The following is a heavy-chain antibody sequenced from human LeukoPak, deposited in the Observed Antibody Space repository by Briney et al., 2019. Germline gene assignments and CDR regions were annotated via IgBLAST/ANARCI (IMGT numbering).Heavy chain of an antibody. D-gene: IGHD5-24*01. J-gene: IGHJ4*02. Sequence: GGSLRLSCAASGFTFNGHAMHWVRQAPGKGLEWLALISYDGGNEYYADSVKGRITISRDNSKNTLYLQFHSLKPEDTALYHCARTRDGYNDYWGQGTLVTVSS. CDR3: ARTRDGYNDY. CDR2: ISYDGGNE. V-gene: IGHV3-30*04. CDR1: GFTFNGHA.